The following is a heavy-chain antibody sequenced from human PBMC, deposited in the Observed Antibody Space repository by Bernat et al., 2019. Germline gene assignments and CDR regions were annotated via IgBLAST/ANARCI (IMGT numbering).Heavy chain of an antibody. CDR2: ISNNGSSK. CDR1: GFTFSNAW. V-gene: IGHV3-11*01. J-gene: IGHJ4*02. Sequence: VQLVESGGDLVKPGMSLRLSCAASGFTFSNAWMNWVRQAPGKGLEWISCISNNGSSKYYADSVRGRFTISRDNAKNSLYLQMNSLRADDTAVYFCARANSFGRVIGVSTSTDYWGQGTLVTVSS. CDR3: ARANSFGRVIGVSTSTDY. D-gene: IGHD3-16*02.